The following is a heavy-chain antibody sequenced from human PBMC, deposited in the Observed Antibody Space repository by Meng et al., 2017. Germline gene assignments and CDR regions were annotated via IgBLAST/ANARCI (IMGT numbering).Heavy chain of an antibody. Sequence: SVKVSCKASGGTFSSYAISWVRQAPGQGLEWRGGIIPIFGTENYAQKFQGRVTITADESTSTAYMGLSSLRSEDTAVYYCARVIMAAAGYYYYGMDVWGQGTTVTVSS. J-gene: IGHJ6*02. V-gene: IGHV1-69*13. D-gene: IGHD6-13*01. CDR3: ARVIMAAAGYYYYGMDV. CDR2: IIPIFGTE. CDR1: GGTFSSYA.